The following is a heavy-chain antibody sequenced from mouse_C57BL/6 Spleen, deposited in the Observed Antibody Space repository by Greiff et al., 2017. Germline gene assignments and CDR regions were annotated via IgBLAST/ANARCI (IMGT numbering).Heavy chain of an antibody. CDR1: GYAFTNYL. J-gene: IGHJ2*01. V-gene: IGHV1-54*01. CDR2: INPGSGGT. D-gene: IGHD1-1*01. Sequence: QVQLQQSGAELVRPGTSVKVSCKASGYAFTNYLIEWVKQRPGQGLEWIGVINPGSGGTNYNEKFKGKATLTADKSSSTAYMQLSSLTSEDSAVYFCARGRFLGYYYGSSPYYFDYWGQGTTLTVSS. CDR3: ARGRFLGYYYGSSPYYFDY.